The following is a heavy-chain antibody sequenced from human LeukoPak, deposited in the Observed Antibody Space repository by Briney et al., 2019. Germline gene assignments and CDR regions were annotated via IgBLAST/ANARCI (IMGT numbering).Heavy chain of an antibody. D-gene: IGHD2-2*01. CDR2: IYYSGST. CDR3: ARDQYPTNYFDY. V-gene: IGHV4-30-4*08. Sequence: SQTLSLTCTVSGGSISSGDYNWSWIRQPPGKGLEWIGYIYYSGSTYYNPSLKSRVTISVDTSRNQFSLKLSSVTAADTAVYYCARDQYPTNYFDYWGRGTLVTVSS. J-gene: IGHJ4*02. CDR1: GGSISSGDYN.